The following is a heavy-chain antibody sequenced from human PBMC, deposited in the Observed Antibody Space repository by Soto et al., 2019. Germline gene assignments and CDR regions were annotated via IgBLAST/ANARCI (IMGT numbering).Heavy chain of an antibody. V-gene: IGHV4-34*01. J-gene: IGHJ6*02. CDR3: ARGSVDFXVWLSSPSPYYYYGMDV. Sequence: SETLSLTCAVYGGSFSCYYWSWIRQPPGKGLEWIGEINHSGSTNYNPSLKSRVTISVDTSKNQYSLKLSSVTAADTAVYYCARGSVDFXVWLSSPSPYYYYGMDVWGQGTTVTVSS. CDR1: GGSFSCYY. CDR2: INHSGST. D-gene: IGHD3-3*01.